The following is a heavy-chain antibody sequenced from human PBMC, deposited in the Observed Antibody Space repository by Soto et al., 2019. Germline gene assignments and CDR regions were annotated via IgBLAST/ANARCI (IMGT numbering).Heavy chain of an antibody. CDR1: GFTFSSYW. D-gene: IGHD4-17*01. V-gene: IGHV3-74*01. CDR2: IKSDGSDT. CDR3: VRVAYGDVGG. Sequence: EVQLVESGGGLVQPGGSLRLSCAASGFTFSSYWMHWVRQAPGKGLVWVSRIKSDGSDTSYADSVKGRFTISRDNAKNTLYLQMSSLRAEDTAVYSCVRVAYGDVGGWGHGTLVTVSS. J-gene: IGHJ4*01.